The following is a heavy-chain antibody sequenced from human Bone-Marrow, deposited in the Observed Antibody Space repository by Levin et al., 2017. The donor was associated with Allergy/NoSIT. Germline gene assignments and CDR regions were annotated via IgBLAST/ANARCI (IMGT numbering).Heavy chain of an antibody. CDR1: GFAFSTYS. CDR2: ISGTGYTI. J-gene: IGHJ6*02. V-gene: IGHV3-48*01. Sequence: GGSLRLSCAASGFAFSTYSTIWVRQAPGRGLEWVSYISGTGYTIYYADSVKGRFTISRDNAKNSLFLQMNSLRAEDTAVYYCAREAYDYYAMDVWGLGTTVTVSS. CDR3: AREAYDYYAMDV.